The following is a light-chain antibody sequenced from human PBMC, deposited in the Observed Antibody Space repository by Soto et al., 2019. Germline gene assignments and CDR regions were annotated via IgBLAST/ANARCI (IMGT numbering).Light chain of an antibody. CDR3: QQYNNWPPWT. Sequence: EIVMTQSPATLSVSPGERATLSCRASQSVSSNLAWYQQKPGQAPRLLIYGASTRATGIPARFSGSGSGTEFTLTISSLLSEDFAVYYCQQYNNWPPWTFGQGTKEEIK. V-gene: IGKV3-15*01. CDR1: QSVSSN. CDR2: GAS. J-gene: IGKJ1*01.